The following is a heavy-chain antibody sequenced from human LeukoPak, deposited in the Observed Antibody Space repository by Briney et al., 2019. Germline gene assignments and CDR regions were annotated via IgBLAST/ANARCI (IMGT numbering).Heavy chain of an antibody. Sequence: ASVKVSCKASGYTFTGYYMHCVRLAPGQGLEWMGWINPNSGGTNYAQKFQGRVTMTRDTSISTAYMELSRLRSDDTAVCYCARGRDTVTKFPGDYWGQGTLVTVSS. CDR3: ARGRDTVTKFPGDY. D-gene: IGHD4-17*01. V-gene: IGHV1-2*02. J-gene: IGHJ4*02. CDR2: INPNSGGT. CDR1: GYTFTGYY.